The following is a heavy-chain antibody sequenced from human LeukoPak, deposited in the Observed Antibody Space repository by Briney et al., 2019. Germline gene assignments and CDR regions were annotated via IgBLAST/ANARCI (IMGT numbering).Heavy chain of an antibody. D-gene: IGHD3-3*01. CDR2: ISSSGSTV. Sequence: PGGSLRLSCAVSGFIFSSYEMNSVRQTPGKGLEWVSYISSSGSTVYYADSVKGRFTISRDNAKNSLFLKMNSLRAEDTAVYYCARLGVTRPGYWGQGTLVTVSS. V-gene: IGHV3-48*03. CDR1: GFIFSSYE. J-gene: IGHJ4*02. CDR3: ARLGVTRPGY.